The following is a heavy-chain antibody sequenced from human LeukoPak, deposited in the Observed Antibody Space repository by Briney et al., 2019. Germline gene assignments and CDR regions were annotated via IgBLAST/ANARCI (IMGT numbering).Heavy chain of an antibody. V-gene: IGHV5-51*01. J-gene: IGHJ4*02. CDR2: IHPGDSDT. Sequence: GASLEISSEGAGCAFTSYCIAWVRQRPGKGLEWMGIIHPGDSDTRYSPSFQGQVTISAEKSIATAYLQWLSLPASAPAMYSCATTYGGHLVYFDYRGPATLVTVSS. D-gene: IGHD4-23*01. CDR3: ATTYGGHLVYFDY. CDR1: GCAFTSYC.